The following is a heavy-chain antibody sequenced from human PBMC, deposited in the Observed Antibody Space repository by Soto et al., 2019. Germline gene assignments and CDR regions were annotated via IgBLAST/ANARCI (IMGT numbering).Heavy chain of an antibody. CDR1: REILANAL. J-gene: IGHJ4*02. V-gene: IGHV5-51*01. CDR2: IYPGDSDT. D-gene: IGHD1-26*01. CDR3: ARRGGGTYYFNY. Sequence: GDDLNSPCTTSREILANALWVRVPCMPGKGLECMGIIYPGDSDTRYSPSFQGQVTFSVDKSISTAYLQWSSLKASDTAMYYCARRGGGTYYFNYWGQGALVTVS.